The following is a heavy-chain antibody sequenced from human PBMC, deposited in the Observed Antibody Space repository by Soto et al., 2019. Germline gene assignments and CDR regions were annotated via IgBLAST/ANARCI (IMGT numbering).Heavy chain of an antibody. V-gene: IGHV3-48*02. CDR2: ISSSSSTI. CDR1: GFTFSSYS. Sequence: GGSLRLSCAASGFTFSSYSMNWVRQAPGKGLEWVSYISSSSSTIYYADSVKGRFTISRDNAKNSLYLQMNSLRDEDTAVYYCARDRSVAGPISNWFDPWGQGTLVTVSS. J-gene: IGHJ5*02. D-gene: IGHD6-19*01. CDR3: ARDRSVAGPISNWFDP.